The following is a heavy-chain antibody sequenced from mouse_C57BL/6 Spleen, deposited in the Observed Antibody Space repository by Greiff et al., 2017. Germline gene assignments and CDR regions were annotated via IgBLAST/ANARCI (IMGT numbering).Heavy chain of an antibody. V-gene: IGHV1-64*01. CDR3: ARGGDYSWFAY. J-gene: IGHJ3*01. CDR1: GYTFTSYW. CDR2: IHPTSGST. D-gene: IGHD1-1*01. Sequence: QVQLQQPGAELVKPGASVKLSCKASGYTFTSYWMHWVKQRPGQGLEWIGMIHPTSGSTNYNEKFKSKATLTVAKSSSTAYMQLSSLTSEDSAVYYCARGGDYSWFAYWGQGTLVTVSA.